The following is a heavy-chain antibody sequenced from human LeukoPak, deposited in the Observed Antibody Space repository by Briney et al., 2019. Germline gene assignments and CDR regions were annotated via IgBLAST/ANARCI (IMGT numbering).Heavy chain of an antibody. J-gene: IGHJ4*02. D-gene: IGHD6-19*01. CDR3: ARGGSLGY. V-gene: IGHV3-48*03. CDR2: ISSSGSAI. Sequence: GGSLRLSCAASGFIFSSYEMNWVRQAPGKGLEWVSKISSSGSAIYYADSVKGRFTISRDNAKSTLYLQMNSLRAEDTAVYYCARGGSLGYWGQGTLVTVSS. CDR1: GFIFSSYE.